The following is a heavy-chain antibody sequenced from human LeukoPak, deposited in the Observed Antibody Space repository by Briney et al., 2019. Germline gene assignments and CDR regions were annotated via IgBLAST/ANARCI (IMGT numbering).Heavy chain of an antibody. CDR2: IYPGDSDT. Sequence: GESLKISCKGSGYSFTSYWIGWVRQMPGKGLEWMGIIYPGDSDTRYSPSFQGQVTISADKSISTAYLQWSSLKASDTAMYYCARHSGYCSSTSCSYYYYGMDVWGQGTTVTVSS. CDR1: GYSFTSYW. D-gene: IGHD2-2*01. V-gene: IGHV5-51*01. J-gene: IGHJ6*02. CDR3: ARHSGYCSSTSCSYYYYGMDV.